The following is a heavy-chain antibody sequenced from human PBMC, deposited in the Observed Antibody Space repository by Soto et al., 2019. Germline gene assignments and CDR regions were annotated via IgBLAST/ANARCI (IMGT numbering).Heavy chain of an antibody. D-gene: IGHD3-10*01. CDR3: AKDGARSGSFQYYMDV. V-gene: IGHV3-9*01. CDR2: INWNSGGV. J-gene: IGHJ6*03. CDR1: GFIFDDYA. Sequence: GGSLRLSCAASGFIFDDYAMHWVRQAPGKGLEWVSGINWNSGGVGYADSVKGRFTISRDNAKNSLYLQMNSLRGEDTAFYYCAKDGARSGSFQYYMDVWGKGTTVTVSS.